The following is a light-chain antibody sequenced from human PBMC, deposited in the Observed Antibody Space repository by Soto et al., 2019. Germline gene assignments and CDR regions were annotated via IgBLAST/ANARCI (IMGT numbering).Light chain of an antibody. J-gene: IGKJ4*01. Sequence: IVLTQSPVSLSVTPGEPASISCRSSQSLLHTSGHNYLDCYLQKPGQSPQVLINLGSNWASGVPDRFSRSGSGKDFTLNSSSVDAGDVEVYAGMKALQTPTFGGGTQVEI. V-gene: IGKV2-28*01. CDR1: QSLLHTSGHNY. CDR3: MKALQTPT. CDR2: LGS.